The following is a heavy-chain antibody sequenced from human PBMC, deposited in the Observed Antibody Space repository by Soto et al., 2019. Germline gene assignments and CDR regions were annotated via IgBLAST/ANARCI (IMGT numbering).Heavy chain of an antibody. CDR1: GFTFRIFG. CDR2: IWYDGSNK. J-gene: IGHJ4*02. Sequence: GGSLRLSCEASGFTFRIFGMHWVRQAPGKGLEWVAVIWYDGSNKYYADSVKGRFTISRDNSKNTLFLQMNSLRAEDTAIYYCAKKVNSGPGSQYFDYWGQGTLVTVSS. CDR3: AKKVNSGPGSQYFDY. D-gene: IGHD3-10*01. V-gene: IGHV3-33*06.